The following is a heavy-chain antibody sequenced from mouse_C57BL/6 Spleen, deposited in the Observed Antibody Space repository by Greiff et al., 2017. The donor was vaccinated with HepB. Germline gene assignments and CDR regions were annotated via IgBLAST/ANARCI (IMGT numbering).Heavy chain of an antibody. D-gene: IGHD1-1*01. CDR1: GFSLTSYG. J-gene: IGHJ2*01. CDR3: ARHGYYGSRGGGYFDY. CDR2: IWSDGST. Sequence: QVQLVESGPGLVAPSQSLSITCTVSGFSLTSYGVHWVRQPPGKGLEWLVVIWSDGSTTYNSALKSRLSISKDNSKSQVFLKMNSLQTDDTAMYYCARHGYYGSRGGGYFDYWGQGTTLTVSS. V-gene: IGHV2-6-1*01.